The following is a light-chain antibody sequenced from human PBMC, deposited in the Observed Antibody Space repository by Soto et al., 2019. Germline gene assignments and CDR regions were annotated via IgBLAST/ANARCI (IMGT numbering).Light chain of an antibody. CDR3: SSYAGSNNFV. V-gene: IGLV2-8*01. CDR1: SSDVGGYNY. CDR2: EVS. Sequence: SVLTQPPSGPGSPGQSVTISCSGTSSDVGGYNYVSWHQQHPGKAPKLMIYEVSKRPSGVPDRFSGSKSGNTASLIVSGLQAEDEADYYCSSYAGSNNFVFGTGTKVTVL. J-gene: IGLJ1*01.